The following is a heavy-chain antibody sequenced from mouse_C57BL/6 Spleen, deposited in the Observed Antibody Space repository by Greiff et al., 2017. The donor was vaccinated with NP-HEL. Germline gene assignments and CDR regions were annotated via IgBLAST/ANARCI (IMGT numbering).Heavy chain of an antibody. CDR1: GFNIKDDY. V-gene: IGHV14-4*01. J-gene: IGHJ4*01. CDR2: IDPENGDT. CDR3: TSGNYRYYAMDY. Sequence: EVKLQESGAELVRPGASVKLSCTASGFNIKDDYMHWVKQRPEQGLEWIGWIDPENGDTEYASKFQGKATITADTSSNTAYLQLSSLTSEDTAVYYCTSGNYRYYAMDYWGQGTSVTVSS. D-gene: IGHD2-1*01.